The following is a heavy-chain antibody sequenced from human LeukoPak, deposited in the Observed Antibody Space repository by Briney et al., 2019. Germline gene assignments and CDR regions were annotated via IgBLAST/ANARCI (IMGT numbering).Heavy chain of an antibody. CDR1: GFIFSSYG. J-gene: IGHJ4*02. D-gene: IGHD5-24*01. CDR3: ASSPEMGY. Sequence: PGGSLRLSCAASGFIFSSYGMNWVRQAPGKGLEWVSYISSGGSTIYYADSVKGRFTISRDNAKNSLSLQMSSLRAEDTAVYYCASSPEMGYWGQGTLVTVSS. V-gene: IGHV3-48*03. CDR2: ISSGGSTI.